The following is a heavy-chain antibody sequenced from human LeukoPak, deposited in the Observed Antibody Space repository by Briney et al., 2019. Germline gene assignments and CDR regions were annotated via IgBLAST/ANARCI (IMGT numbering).Heavy chain of an antibody. V-gene: IGHV3-48*02. D-gene: IGHD2-21*01. J-gene: IGHJ6*03. Sequence: GGSLRLSCAASGSSFSGFGMNWVRQAPGKGLEWTSYIGSSGSAGGNIYYAVSVKGRFTVSRDNAKDSLFLQMNSLQDADTAVYYCARAPTPYFTYYMDVWGKGTTVTVSS. CDR1: GSSFSGFG. CDR2: IGSSGSAGGNI. CDR3: ARAPTPYFTYYMDV.